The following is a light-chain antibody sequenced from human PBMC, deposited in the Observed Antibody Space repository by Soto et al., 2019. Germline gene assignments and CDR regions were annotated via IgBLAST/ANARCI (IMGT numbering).Light chain of an antibody. CDR1: SSNIGGNL. J-gene: IGLJ1*01. CDR2: SNN. CDR3: SSYGGNSNYV. Sequence: QSVLTQPPSASGTPGQRVTISCSGSSSNIGGNLVSWYQQVPGTAPKLLIYSNNQRPSGVPDRFSGSKSGNTASLTVSGLQAEDEADYYCSSYGGNSNYVFGTGTKATVL. V-gene: IGLV1-44*01.